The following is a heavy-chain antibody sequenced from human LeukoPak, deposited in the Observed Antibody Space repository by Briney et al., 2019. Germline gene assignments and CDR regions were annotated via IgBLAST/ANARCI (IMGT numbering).Heavy chain of an antibody. Sequence: SETLSLTCTVSGASISSYYWSWIRQPPGKGLEWIGYIYYSGSTKYNPSLKSRVTISLDTSKNQFSLKLSSVTAVDTAVYYCAVGYNYGYLDYWGRGTLVTVSS. J-gene: IGHJ4*02. CDR1: GASISSYY. D-gene: IGHD5-18*01. CDR3: AVGYNYGYLDY. CDR2: IYYSGST. V-gene: IGHV4-59*01.